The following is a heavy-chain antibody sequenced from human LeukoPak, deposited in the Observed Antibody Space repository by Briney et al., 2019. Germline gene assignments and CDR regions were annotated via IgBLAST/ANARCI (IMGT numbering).Heavy chain of an antibody. Sequence: RGSLRLSCAASGFTFSSYGMHWVRQAPGKGLEWVAVISYDGSNKYYADSVKGRFTISRDNSKNTLYLQMNSLRAEDTAVYYCAKAWDSSGLYYFDYWGQGTLVTVSS. CDR1: GFTFSSYG. V-gene: IGHV3-30*18. D-gene: IGHD3-22*01. J-gene: IGHJ4*02. CDR2: ISYDGSNK. CDR3: AKAWDSSGLYYFDY.